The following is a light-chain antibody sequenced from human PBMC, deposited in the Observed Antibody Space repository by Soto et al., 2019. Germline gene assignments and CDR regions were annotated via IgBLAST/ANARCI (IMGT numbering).Light chain of an antibody. V-gene: IGKV1-5*03. CDR1: QNISSW. Sequence: DIQMTQSPSTLSASVGDRATLTFRSSQNISSWLAWYQKKPGKAPNLLIYQTSNLESGVPSRFSGRGSGTEFTLTITSLQPDDFATYYCQQYKRYSKTFGQGTKVDIK. CDR2: QTS. CDR3: QQYKRYSKT. J-gene: IGKJ1*01.